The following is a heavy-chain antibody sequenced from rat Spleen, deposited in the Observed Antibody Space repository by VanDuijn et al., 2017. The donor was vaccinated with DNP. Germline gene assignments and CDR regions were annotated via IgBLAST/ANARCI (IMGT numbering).Heavy chain of an antibody. V-gene: IGHV5-17*01. CDR2: ISYDGLRT. Sequence: EVQLVESGGGLVQPGRSLKLSCPASGFTFSDYAMAWGRQAPGKGLEWVATISYDGLRTYYRDYVKGRFTISRDDSKETLYLKMDSLRSDDTATYYCARHGGFPSDIHRDYFAMDAWGQGTSVTVSS. CDR3: ARHGGFPSDIHRDYFAMDA. CDR1: GFTFSDYA. J-gene: IGHJ4*01. D-gene: IGHD3-7*01.